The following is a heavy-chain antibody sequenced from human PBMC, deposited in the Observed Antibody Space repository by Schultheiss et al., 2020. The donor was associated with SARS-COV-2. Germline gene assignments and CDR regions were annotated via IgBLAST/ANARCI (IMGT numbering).Heavy chain of an antibody. J-gene: IGHJ6*02. Sequence: SETLSLTCTVSGGSISSGGYYWSWIRQHPGKGLEWIGYIYYSGRTFYNPSLKSRVTISVDTSKNQFSLKLSSVTAADTAVYYCARSPYSSSWLDVWGQGTTVTVSS. V-gene: IGHV4-31*03. CDR3: ARSPYSSSWLDV. D-gene: IGHD6-13*01. CDR2: IYYSGRT. CDR1: GGSISSGGYY.